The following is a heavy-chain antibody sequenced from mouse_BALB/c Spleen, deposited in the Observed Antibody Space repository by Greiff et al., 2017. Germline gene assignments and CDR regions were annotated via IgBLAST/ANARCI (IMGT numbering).Heavy chain of an antibody. D-gene: IGHD2-1*01. Sequence: EVHLVESGGGLVQPGGSRKLSCAASGFTFSSFGMHWVRQAPEKGLEWVAYISSGSSTIYYADTVKGRFTISRDNPKNTLFLQMTSLRSEDTAMYYCARKGDYYGNYCYCDYWGQGTTLTVSS. CDR3: ARKGDYYGNYCYCDY. J-gene: IGHJ2*01. V-gene: IGHV5-17*02. CDR2: ISSGSSTI. CDR1: GFTFSSFG.